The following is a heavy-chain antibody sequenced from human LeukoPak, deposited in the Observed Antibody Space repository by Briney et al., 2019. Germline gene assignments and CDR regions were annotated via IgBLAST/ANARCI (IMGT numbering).Heavy chain of an antibody. Sequence: SQTLSLTCAISGDIVSSTIAAWNWIRQSPSRGLEWLGRTYYRSKWYNDYAVSVKSRITINPDTSKNQFSLQLNSVTPEDTAVYYCARDQYSSAPGPFDPWGQGTLVTVSS. CDR1: GDIVSSTIAA. D-gene: IGHD6-19*01. J-gene: IGHJ5*02. CDR2: TYYRSKWYN. CDR3: ARDQYSSAPGPFDP. V-gene: IGHV6-1*01.